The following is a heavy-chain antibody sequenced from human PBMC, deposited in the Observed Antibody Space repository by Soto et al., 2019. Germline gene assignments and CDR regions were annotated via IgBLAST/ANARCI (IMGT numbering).Heavy chain of an antibody. V-gene: IGHV4-59*01. CDR3: ARALGGDYGTFDI. CDR2: IYYSGST. J-gene: IGHJ3*02. D-gene: IGHD4-17*01. CDR1: GGSISSYY. Sequence: PSETLSLTCTVSGGSISSYYWSWIRQPPGKGLEWIGYIYYSGSTNYNPSLKSRVTISVDTSKNQFSLKLSSVTAADTAVYYCARALGGDYGTFDIWGQGTMVTVSS.